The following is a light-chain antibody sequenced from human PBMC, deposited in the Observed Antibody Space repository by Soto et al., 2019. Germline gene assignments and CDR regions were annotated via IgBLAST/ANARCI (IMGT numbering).Light chain of an antibody. V-gene: IGKV1-17*01. CDR2: AAS. CDR1: QGIRND. CDR3: LQHNSGPRT. Sequence: DIQMTQSPSSLSASVGDRVTITCRASQGIRNDLSWYQQKPGKAPKRLIYAASSLQSGVPSRLSVSGSGTEFTLTISSLQPEDFATYYCLQHNSGPRTFGQGTKMEIK. J-gene: IGKJ1*01.